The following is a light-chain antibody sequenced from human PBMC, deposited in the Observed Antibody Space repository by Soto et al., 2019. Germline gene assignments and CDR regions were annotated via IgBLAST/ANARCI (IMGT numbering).Light chain of an antibody. V-gene: IGLV2-14*01. J-gene: IGLJ1*01. CDR2: EVS. CDR3: SSYTGTYTYV. Sequence: QSVLTQPASVSGSPGQSITISCTGTRNDIGDYSFVSWYQQHPGKVPKLLIYEVSDRPSGVSSRFSGSKSGNTASLTISGLQAEDEAHYFCSSYTGTYTYVFGSGTKVTVL. CDR1: RNDIGDYSF.